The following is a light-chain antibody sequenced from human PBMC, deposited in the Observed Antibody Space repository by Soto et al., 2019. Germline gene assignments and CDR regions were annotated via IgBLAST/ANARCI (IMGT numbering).Light chain of an antibody. Sequence: QSVLTQPASVSGSPGQSITISCTGTNSDVGGYNYVSWYQQHPGKAPKVIIYEVSNRPSGVSNRFSGSKSGNTASLTISGLQAEDEADYYCISYTSSRTLIFGGGTKLTVL. CDR3: ISYTSSRTLI. J-gene: IGLJ2*01. V-gene: IGLV2-14*01. CDR1: NSDVGGYNY. CDR2: EVS.